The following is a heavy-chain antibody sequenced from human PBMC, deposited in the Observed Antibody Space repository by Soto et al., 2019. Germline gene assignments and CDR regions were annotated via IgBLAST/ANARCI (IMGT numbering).Heavy chain of an antibody. CDR1: GFTFSSYA. CDR2: ISYDGSNK. D-gene: IGHD2-2*01. V-gene: IGHV3-30-3*02. J-gene: IGHJ4*02. CDR3: AKEKYQLLCTPFDY. Sequence: GGSLRLSCAASGFTFSSYAMHWVRQAPGKGLEWVAVISYDGSNKYYADSVKGRFTISRDNSKNTLYLQMNSLRAEDTAVYYCAKEKYQLLCTPFDYWGQGTLVTVSS.